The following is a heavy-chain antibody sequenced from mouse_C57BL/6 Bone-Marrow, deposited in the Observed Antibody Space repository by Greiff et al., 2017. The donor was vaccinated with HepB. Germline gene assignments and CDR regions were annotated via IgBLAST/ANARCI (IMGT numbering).Heavy chain of an antibody. CDR2: IDPSDSYT. CDR1: GYTFTSYW. V-gene: IGHV1-69*01. D-gene: IGHD3-1*01. CDR3: ARSAARHYYARDY. Sequence: QVQLQQPGAELVMPGASVKLSCKASGYTFTSYWMHWVKQRPGQGLEWIGEIDPSDSYTNYNQKFKGKSTLTVDKSSSTAYMQLSSLTSEDSAVYYCARSAARHYYARDYWGQGTSVTVSA. J-gene: IGHJ4*01.